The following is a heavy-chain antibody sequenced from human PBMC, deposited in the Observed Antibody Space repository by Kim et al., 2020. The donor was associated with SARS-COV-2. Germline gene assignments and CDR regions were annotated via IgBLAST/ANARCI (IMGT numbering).Heavy chain of an antibody. CDR3: ASGKLGFLDP. CDR2: IYYSGST. Sequence: SETLSLTCTVSGGSISSSSYYWGWIRQPPGKGLEWIGSIYYSGSTYYNPSLKSRVTISVDTSKNQFSLKLSSVTAADTAVYYCASGKLGFLDPWGQGTLVTVSS. V-gene: IGHV4-39*01. CDR1: GGSISSSSYY. D-gene: IGHD3-16*01. J-gene: IGHJ5*02.